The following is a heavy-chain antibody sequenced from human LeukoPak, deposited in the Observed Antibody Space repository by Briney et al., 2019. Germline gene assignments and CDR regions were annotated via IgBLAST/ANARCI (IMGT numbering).Heavy chain of an antibody. CDR2: IGTAGDT. J-gene: IGHJ3*02. D-gene: IGHD6-19*01. CDR1: GFTFSSYD. CDR3: ARGGRSSGWYWAFDS. V-gene: IGHV3-13*01. Sequence: GGSLRLSCAASGFTFSSYDMHWVRQATGKGLEWVSAIGTAGDTYYPGSVKGRFTISRENAKNSLYLQMNSLRAGDTAVYYCARGGRSSGWYWAFDSWGQGTMVTVSS.